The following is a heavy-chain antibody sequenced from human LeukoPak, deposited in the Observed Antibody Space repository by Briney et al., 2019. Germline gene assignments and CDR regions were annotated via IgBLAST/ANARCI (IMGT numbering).Heavy chain of an antibody. J-gene: IGHJ4*02. V-gene: IGHV4-31*03. CDR3: ARGSPYKEGGQIDY. CDR1: GGSICSGGYY. D-gene: IGHD1-14*01. CDR2: IYYSGST. Sequence: SETLSLTCTVSGGSICSGGYYWSWIRQHPGKGLEWIGYIYYSGSTYYNPSLKSRVTISVDTSKNQFSLKLSSVTAADTAVYYCARGSPYKEGGQIDYWGQGTLVTVSS.